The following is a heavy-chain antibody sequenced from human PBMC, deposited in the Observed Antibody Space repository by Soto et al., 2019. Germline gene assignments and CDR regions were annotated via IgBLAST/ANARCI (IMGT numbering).Heavy chain of an antibody. CDR3: AKDLSSVTTYYFDY. D-gene: IGHD4-4*01. Sequence: QVQLVESGGGVVQPGRSLRLSCAASGFAFKTYGMHWVRQAPGKGLEWVAVISFDGNNQYYPDSVKGRFTVSRDNSKNTLSLQMNSLRAEDTAVYYCAKDLSSVTTYYFDYWGQGTLVTVSS. V-gene: IGHV3-30*18. J-gene: IGHJ4*02. CDR1: GFAFKTYG. CDR2: ISFDGNNQ.